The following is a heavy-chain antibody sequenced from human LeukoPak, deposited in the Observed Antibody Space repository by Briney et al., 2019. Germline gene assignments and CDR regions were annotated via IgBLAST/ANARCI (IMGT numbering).Heavy chain of an antibody. D-gene: IGHD3-22*01. CDR3: AKDLIVVDPGDY. CDR1: GFTVSGDY. Sequence: PGGSLRLSCAASGFTVSGDYMSWVRQAPGKGLEWVSVICRFTISRDNSKNTLYLQMNSLRAEDTAVYYCAKDLIVVDPGDYWGQGTLVTVSS. CDR2: I. V-gene: IGHV3-53*01. J-gene: IGHJ4*02.